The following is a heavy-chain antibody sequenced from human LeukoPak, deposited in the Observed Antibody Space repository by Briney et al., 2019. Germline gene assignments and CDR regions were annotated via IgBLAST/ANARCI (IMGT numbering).Heavy chain of an antibody. D-gene: IGHD3-10*01. V-gene: IGHV4-34*01. CDR2: INHSGST. CDR1: GGSFSGYY. J-gene: IGHJ4*02. CDR3: ARPSQYYYGSGTTDY. Sequence: SETLSLTCAVYGGSFSGYYWSWIRQPPGKGLEWIGEINHSGSTNYNPSLKSRVTISVDTSKNQFSLKLSSVTAADTAVYYCARPSQYYYGSGTTDYWGQGTLVTVSS.